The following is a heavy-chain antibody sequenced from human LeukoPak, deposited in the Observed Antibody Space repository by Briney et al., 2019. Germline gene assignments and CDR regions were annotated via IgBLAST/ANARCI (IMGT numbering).Heavy chain of an antibody. Sequence: PSETLSLTCTVSGGSISSYYWSWIRQPPEKGLEWIGYIYYSGTTKYNPSLKSRVTISVDTSKNQFSLKLSSVTAADTALYYCVRQVDYYGSGSYYVCWGQGSLATVSS. CDR2: IYYSGTT. CDR1: GGSISSYY. J-gene: IGHJ4*02. CDR3: VRQVDYYGSGSYYVC. V-gene: IGHV4-59*08. D-gene: IGHD3-10*01.